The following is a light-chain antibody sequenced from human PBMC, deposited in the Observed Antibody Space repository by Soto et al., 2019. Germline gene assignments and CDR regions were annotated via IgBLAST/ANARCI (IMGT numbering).Light chain of an antibody. J-gene: IGLJ3*02. CDR2: LNSDGSH. CDR3: QTWGTGSGV. CDR1: SGHSSYA. V-gene: IGLV4-69*02. Sequence: QAVVTQSPSVSASLGASVKLTCTLRSGHSSYAIAWHQQQPDKGPRYLMKLNSDGSHSKGDGIPDRFSGSTSGAERYLTIAGLQSEDEADYYCQTWGTGSGVFGGGTQLTVL.